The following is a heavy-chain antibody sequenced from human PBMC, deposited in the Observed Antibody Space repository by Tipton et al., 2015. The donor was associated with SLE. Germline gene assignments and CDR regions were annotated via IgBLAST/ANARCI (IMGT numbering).Heavy chain of an antibody. J-gene: IGHJ4*02. Sequence: TLSLTCSVSGGSISTTGHYWGWIRQPPGKGLEWIGSVFYSGNTYYNESLQSRVTISIDTSKNHFSLKLSSVTAADTAVYYCARDPNGGYGSFDYWGLGALVTVSS. CDR1: GGSISTTGHY. D-gene: IGHD7-27*01. CDR2: VFYSGNT. V-gene: IGHV4-39*07. CDR3: ARDPNGGYGSFDY.